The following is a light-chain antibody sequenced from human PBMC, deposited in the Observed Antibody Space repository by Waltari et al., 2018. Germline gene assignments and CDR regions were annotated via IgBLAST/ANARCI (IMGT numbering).Light chain of an antibody. V-gene: IGKV3-20*01. Sequence: EIALTQSPGTLSLSVGERATVSCRASESVSRALAWYQQKPGQAPRLLIYGASTRATGIPDRFSGSGSGTDLSLTISRLEPDDFAVYYCQHYLRLPVTFGQGTTVEI. J-gene: IGKJ1*01. CDR1: ESVSRA. CDR2: GAS. CDR3: QHYLRLPVT.